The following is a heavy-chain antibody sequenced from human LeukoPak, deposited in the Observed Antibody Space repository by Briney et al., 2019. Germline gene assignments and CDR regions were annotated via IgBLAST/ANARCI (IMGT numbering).Heavy chain of an antibody. CDR3: ARGSARGFRPYAFDI. CDR2: MNPNSGNT. V-gene: IGHV1-8*01. Sequence: ASVKVSCKAYGYTFTSYDINWVRQATGQRLEWMGWMNPNSGNTGYAQKFQGRVTMTRNTSISTAYMELSRLRSDDTAVYYCARGSARGFRPYAFDIWGQGTMVTVSS. J-gene: IGHJ3*02. D-gene: IGHD1-26*01. CDR1: GYTFTSYD.